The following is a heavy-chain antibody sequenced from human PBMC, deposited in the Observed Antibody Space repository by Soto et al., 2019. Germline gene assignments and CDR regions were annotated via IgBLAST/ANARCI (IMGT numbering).Heavy chain of an antibody. V-gene: IGHV3-23*01. CDR2: ISGGGDAT. CDR1: GFTFISYA. CDR3: ARKVPGSTTRPDYWYFDL. J-gene: IGHJ2*01. D-gene: IGHD3-10*01. Sequence: EVHLLESGGGLVQPGGSLRLSCAASGFTFISYAMNWVRQAPGKGLQWVSAISGGGDATFYADSVKGRLTISRDNSRNTVTLQMNSLGADDTAVYYCARKVPGSTTRPDYWYFDLWGRGTLVTVSS.